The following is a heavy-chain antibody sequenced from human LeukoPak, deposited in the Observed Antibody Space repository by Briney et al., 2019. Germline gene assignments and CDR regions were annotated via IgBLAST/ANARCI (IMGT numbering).Heavy chain of an antibody. D-gene: IGHD6-6*01. Sequence: PGGSLRLSCAASGFRFNNYAMSWVRQAPGKGLEWVSSISGSATEPHYADSVKGRFTISRDNSKNTLSLQMNSLRADDTAVYYCAKGSLAVRPYYFDYWGQGSLVTVSS. J-gene: IGHJ4*02. CDR3: AKGSLAVRPYYFDY. CDR2: ISGSATEP. CDR1: GFRFNNYA. V-gene: IGHV3-23*01.